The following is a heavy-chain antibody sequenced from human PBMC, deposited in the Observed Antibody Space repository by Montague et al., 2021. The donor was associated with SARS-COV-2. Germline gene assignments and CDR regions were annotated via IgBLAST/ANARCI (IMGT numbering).Heavy chain of an antibody. CDR3: ASLPWLRGAFDI. CDR2: IYTSGST. D-gene: IGHD5-12*01. Sequence: TLSLTCTVSGGSISSGSYYWSWVRQPAGKGLEWIGRIYTSGSTNYNPSLKSRVTISVDTSKNQFSLKLSSVTAADTAVYYCASLPWLRGAFDIWGQGTMVTVPS. CDR1: GGSISSGSYY. J-gene: IGHJ3*02. V-gene: IGHV4-61*02.